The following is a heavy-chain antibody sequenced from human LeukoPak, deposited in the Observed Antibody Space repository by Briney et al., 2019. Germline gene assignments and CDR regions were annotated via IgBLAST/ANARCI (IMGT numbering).Heavy chain of an antibody. CDR3: AKDGRFCSGGTCSSYYYYYMDV. D-gene: IGHD2-15*01. CDR2: IKYDGSER. J-gene: IGHJ6*03. Sequence: WGSLRQTCSASGFTFSNYWMTWVRQAPGKGLEWVASIKYDGSERFYVDSVKGRFTISRDNAKRSLSLQMSRLRAGDRAVYYCAKDGRFCSGGTCSSYYYYYMDVWGKGTTVSVSS. CDR1: GFTFSNYW. V-gene: IGHV3-7*01.